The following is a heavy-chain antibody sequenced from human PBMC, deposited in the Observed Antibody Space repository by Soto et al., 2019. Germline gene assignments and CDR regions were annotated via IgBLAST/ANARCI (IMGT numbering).Heavy chain of an antibody. D-gene: IGHD5-18*01. CDR3: ARHSGYSYGFDN. CDR1: GDSISSRSYY. J-gene: IGHJ4*02. CDR2: IYHSGST. V-gene: IGHV4-39*01. Sequence: QLQLQESGPGLVKPSETLSLTCVVSGDSISSRSYYWGWIRQAPGKGLAWIANIYHSGSTDYNSSLKSRVTIAIDTSKYLFSLNVYSVAAADTVVYFCARHSGYSYGFDNLGQGILVAVSS.